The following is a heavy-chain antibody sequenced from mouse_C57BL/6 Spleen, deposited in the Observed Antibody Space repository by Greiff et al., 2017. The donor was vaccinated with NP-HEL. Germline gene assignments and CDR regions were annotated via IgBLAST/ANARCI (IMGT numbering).Heavy chain of an antibody. CDR3: ARKDSGPYYFDY. Sequence: QVQLQQPGAELVKPGASVKLSCKASGYTFTSYWMQWVKQRPGQGLEWIGEIDPSDSYTNYNQKFKGKATLTVDTSSSTAYMQLSSLTSEDSAVYYCARKDSGPYYFDYWGQGTTLTVSS. J-gene: IGHJ2*01. D-gene: IGHD4-1*01. V-gene: IGHV1-50*01. CDR2: IDPSDSYT. CDR1: GYTFTSYW.